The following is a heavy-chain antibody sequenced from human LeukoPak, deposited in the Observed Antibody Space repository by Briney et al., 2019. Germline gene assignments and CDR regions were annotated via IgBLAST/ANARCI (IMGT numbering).Heavy chain of an antibody. V-gene: IGHV4-34*01. D-gene: IGHD4-23*01. J-gene: IGHJ4*02. CDR2: INHSGST. CDR3: ASGVTTGVYYFDY. CDR1: GGSFSGYY. Sequence: SETLSLTCAVYGGSFSGYYWSWIRQPPGKGLEWIGGINHSGSTNYNPSLKSRVTISVDTSKNQFSLKLSSVTAADTAVYYCASGVTTGVYYFDYWGQGTLVTVSS.